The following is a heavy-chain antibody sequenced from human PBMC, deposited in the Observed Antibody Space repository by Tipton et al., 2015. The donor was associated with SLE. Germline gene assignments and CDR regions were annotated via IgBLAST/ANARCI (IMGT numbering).Heavy chain of an antibody. J-gene: IGHJ4*02. CDR3: AKGATTVDY. CDR1: GFTFSSYW. CDR2: INSDGSST. Sequence: SGFTFSSYWMHWVRQAPGKGLVWVSRINSDGSSTSYADSVKGRFTISRDNANNTLYLQMNSLRAEDTAVYYCAKGATTVDYWGQGTLVTVSS. D-gene: IGHD4-17*01. V-gene: IGHV3-74*01.